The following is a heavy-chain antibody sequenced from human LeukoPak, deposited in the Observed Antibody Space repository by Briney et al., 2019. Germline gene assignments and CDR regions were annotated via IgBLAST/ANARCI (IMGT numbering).Heavy chain of an antibody. Sequence: PSETLSLTCTVSGDSISSGSFYWSWIRQPAGKGLEWIGRIYTSGCTNYNPSLKSRVTMSVDTSKNQFSLKLSSVTAADTAVYYCARVRLTTPLYYYYMDVWGKGTTVTVSS. CDR3: ARVRLTTPLYYYYMDV. J-gene: IGHJ6*03. V-gene: IGHV4-61*02. D-gene: IGHD1-14*01. CDR1: GDSISSGSFY. CDR2: IYTSGCT.